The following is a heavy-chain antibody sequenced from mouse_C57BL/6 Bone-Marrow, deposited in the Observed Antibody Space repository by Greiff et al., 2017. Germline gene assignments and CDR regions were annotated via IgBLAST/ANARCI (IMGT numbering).Heavy chain of an antibody. V-gene: IGHV2-5*01. J-gene: IGHJ3*01. CDR2: IWRGGST. Sequence: QVQLQQSGPGLVQPSQSLSITCTVSGFSFTSYGVHWVRQSPGKGLEWLGVIWRGGSTDNTAAFMSRLSITTDNSKSQVFFKMNSLQADDTAIYYCAKSGGGGWFAYWDQGTLVTVSA. CDR3: AKSGGGGWFAY. CDR1: GFSFTSYG. D-gene: IGHD1-1*02.